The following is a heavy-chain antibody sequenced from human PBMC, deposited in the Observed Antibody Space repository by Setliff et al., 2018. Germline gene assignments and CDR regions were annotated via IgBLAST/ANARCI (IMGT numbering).Heavy chain of an antibody. D-gene: IGHD1-1*01. CDR3: ARAGGPPGFDS. CDR2: INVANGNT. V-gene: IGHV1-3*01. CDR1: GYNFITYA. J-gene: IGHJ4*02. Sequence: ASVKVSCNASGYNFITYAIHWVRLAPGQRPEWLGWINVANGNTKNSRKFQERLTISRDTPASTAYMELRGLTSEDTGVYYCARAGGPPGFDSWGQGTLVTVSS.